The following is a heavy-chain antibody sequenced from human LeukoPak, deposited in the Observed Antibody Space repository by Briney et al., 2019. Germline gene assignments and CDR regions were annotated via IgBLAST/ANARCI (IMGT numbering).Heavy chain of an antibody. D-gene: IGHD4-23*01. CDR3: ARVPTTVATYDY. CDR2: TRNKANSYST. Sequence: GGSLRLSCAASGFTFSDHYMDWVRQAPGKGLGWVGRTRNKANSYSTEYAASVKGRFTISRDDSKSSLYLQMNSLKTEDTAVYYCARVPTTVATYDYWGQGTLVTVSS. V-gene: IGHV3-72*01. J-gene: IGHJ4*02. CDR1: GFTFSDHY.